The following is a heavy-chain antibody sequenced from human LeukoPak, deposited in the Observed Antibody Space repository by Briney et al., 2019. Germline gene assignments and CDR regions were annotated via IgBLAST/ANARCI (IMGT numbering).Heavy chain of an antibody. J-gene: IGHJ3*02. CDR3: AKDMSPMTDTSHAFDI. V-gene: IGHV3-9*01. CDR2: ISWNSGSI. Sequence: PGRSLRLSCAASGCTFDDYAMHWVRHAPGKGLEWVSGISWNSGSIGYADSVKGRFTISRDNAKNSLYLQMNSLRAEDTALYYCAKDMSPMTDTSHAFDIWGQGAMVTVSS. D-gene: IGHD3-22*01. CDR1: GCTFDDYA.